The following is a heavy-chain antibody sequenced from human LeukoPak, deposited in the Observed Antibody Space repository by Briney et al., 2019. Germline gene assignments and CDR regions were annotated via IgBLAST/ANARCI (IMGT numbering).Heavy chain of an antibody. CDR3: ARHGEITRYSSYGWRFDY. J-gene: IGHJ4*02. CDR1: GGSISSSNYY. V-gene: IGHV4-39*01. D-gene: IGHD5-12*01. CDR2: IYYTGST. Sequence: PSETLSLTCSVSGGSISSSNYYWGWIRQPPGKGLEWIGTIYYTGSTYYNPSLKSRVTISIDTSKNQFSLKLSSVTAADTAVYYCARHGEITRYSSYGWRFDYWGQGTLVTVSS.